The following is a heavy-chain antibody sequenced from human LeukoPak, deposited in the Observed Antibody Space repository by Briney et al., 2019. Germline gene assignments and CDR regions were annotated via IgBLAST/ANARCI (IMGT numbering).Heavy chain of an antibody. Sequence: GGSLRLSCAASGFTFSSYWMHWVRQAPGKGLVWVSRINSDGSSTSYADSVKGRFTISRDSAKNTLYLQMNSLRAEDTAVYYCARGSGPWLTLDYWGQGTLVTVSS. CDR3: ARGSGPWLTLDY. V-gene: IGHV3-74*01. CDR2: INSDGSST. D-gene: IGHD4/OR15-4a*01. J-gene: IGHJ4*02. CDR1: GFTFSSYW.